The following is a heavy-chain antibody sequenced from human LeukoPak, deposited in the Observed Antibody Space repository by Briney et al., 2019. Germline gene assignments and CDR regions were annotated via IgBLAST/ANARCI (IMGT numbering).Heavy chain of an antibody. D-gene: IGHD3-10*01. CDR3: ASTYGSGSYSIPNDY. CDR2: INHSGST. J-gene: IGHJ4*02. Sequence: SETLSLTCAVYGGSFSGYYWSWIRQPPGKGLEWIGEINHSGSTNYNPSLKSRATISVDTSKNQFSLKLSSVTAADTAVYYCASTYGSGSYSIPNDYWGQGTLVTVSS. V-gene: IGHV4-34*01. CDR1: GGSFSGYY.